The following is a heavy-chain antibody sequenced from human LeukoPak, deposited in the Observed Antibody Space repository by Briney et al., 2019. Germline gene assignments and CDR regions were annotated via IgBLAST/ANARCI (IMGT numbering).Heavy chain of an antibody. CDR1: GFTFSSYA. Sequence: AGGSLRLSCAASGFTFSSYAMSWVRQAPGKGLEWVSAISGSGGSTYYADSVKGRFTISRDNSKNTLYLQMSSLRAEDTAVYYCAKGTGTYYDFWSGYYYFDYWGQGTLVTVSS. CDR3: AKGTGTYYDFWSGYYYFDY. D-gene: IGHD3-3*01. CDR2: ISGSGGST. V-gene: IGHV3-23*01. J-gene: IGHJ4*02.